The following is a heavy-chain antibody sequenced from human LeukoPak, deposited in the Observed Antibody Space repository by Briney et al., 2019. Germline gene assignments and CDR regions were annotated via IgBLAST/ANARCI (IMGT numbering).Heavy chain of an antibody. V-gene: IGHV3-23*01. Sequence: GGSLRLSCAASGFSFTNYAMSWVRQAPERGLEWVSTLSSRGDSTYDADSVKGRFTISRDNSKSSLDLQMDSLRAEDTAVYYCAKGPRPDLTVAHTIENWGQGTLVTVSS. CDR3: AKGPRPDLTVAHTIEN. J-gene: IGHJ4*02. CDR2: LSSRGDST. CDR1: GFSFTNYA. D-gene: IGHD3-3*01.